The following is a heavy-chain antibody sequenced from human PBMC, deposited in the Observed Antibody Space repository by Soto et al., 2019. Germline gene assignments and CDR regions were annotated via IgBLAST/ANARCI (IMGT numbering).Heavy chain of an antibody. V-gene: IGHV1-69*06. CDR3: ARETTPRGYSDVDWSNWFDR. CDR1: GGTFSSYA. J-gene: IGHJ5*02. D-gene: IGHD5-18*01. CDR2: IIPIFGTA. Sequence: QVQLVQSGAEVKKPGSSVKVSCKASGGTFSSYAISWVRQAPGQGLEWMGGIIPIFGTANYAQKFQGRVTLFADKSTSTALMELRSQISEDTAVYYCARETTPRGYSDVDWSNWFDRWGQGTQVTVSS.